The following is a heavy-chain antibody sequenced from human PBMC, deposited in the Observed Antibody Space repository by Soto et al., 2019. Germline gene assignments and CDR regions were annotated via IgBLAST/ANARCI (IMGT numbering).Heavy chain of an antibody. J-gene: IGHJ4*02. CDR1: GYTFTSYG. D-gene: IGHD5-18*01. CDR3: ARDVGYGLIDY. V-gene: IGHV1-18*01. Sequence: QVQLVQSGAEVKKPGASVKVSCKASGYTFTSYGISWVRQAPGQGLEWMGWINAYNGNTNYAQKFQGRVTMTTDTAPSTADMELRSLRSDDTAVYYCARDVGYGLIDYWGQGTLVTVSS. CDR2: INAYNGNT.